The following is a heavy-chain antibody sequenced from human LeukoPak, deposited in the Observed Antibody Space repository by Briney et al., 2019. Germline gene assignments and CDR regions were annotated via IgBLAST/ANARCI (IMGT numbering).Heavy chain of an antibody. V-gene: IGHV3-11*06. CDR2: IGISSGNT. Sequence: GGSLRLSCAASGLSFRNYWMGWVRQAPGKGLEWISYIGISSGNTKYADSVKGRFTISRDKARNSLYLQMNSLRVEDTAVYYCARDHRYAFDNWGHGTLVTVSS. D-gene: IGHD5-12*01. CDR3: ARDHRYAFDN. J-gene: IGHJ4*01. CDR1: GLSFRNYW.